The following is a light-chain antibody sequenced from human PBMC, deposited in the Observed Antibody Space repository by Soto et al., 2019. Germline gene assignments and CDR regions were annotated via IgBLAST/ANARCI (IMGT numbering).Light chain of an antibody. V-gene: IGKV1-5*03. CDR1: QSISSW. CDR2: KAS. CDR3: QQYNDYPYT. J-gene: IGKJ2*01. Sequence: DIQMTQSPSTLSASVGDSVTITCRASQSISSWLAWYQQKPGKAPKLLIYKASTLESGVPSRFNGSGSGTEFALTISSLQPDEFANYYCQQYNDYPYTFGQGTKLEIK.